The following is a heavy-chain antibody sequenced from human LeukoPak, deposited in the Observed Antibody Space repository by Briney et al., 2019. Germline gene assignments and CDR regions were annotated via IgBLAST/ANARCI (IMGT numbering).Heavy chain of an antibody. Sequence: ASVKVSCKASGYTFTGYYMHWVRQAPGQGLEWMGWINPNSGGTNYAQKFQGRVTMTRDTSISTAHMELSRLRSDDTAVYYCARDPQWGDYYDSSGYQFDYWGQGTLVTVSS. D-gene: IGHD3-22*01. J-gene: IGHJ4*02. CDR2: INPNSGGT. V-gene: IGHV1-2*02. CDR1: GYTFTGYY. CDR3: ARDPQWGDYYDSSGYQFDY.